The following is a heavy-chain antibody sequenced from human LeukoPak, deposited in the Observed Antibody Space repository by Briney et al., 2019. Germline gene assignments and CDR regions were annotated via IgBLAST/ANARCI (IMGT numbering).Heavy chain of an antibody. J-gene: IGHJ4*02. D-gene: IGHD2-2*01. CDR3: ARLWGGVVPADQSDY. V-gene: IGHV1-2*02. CDR2: MNPNSGDT. Sequence: ASVKVSCKASGYTFAAYYMHWVRQAPGQGLEWMGWMNPNSGDTNYAQKFQGRVTMTRDTSINTAYMELSSLTSDDTAVYYCARLWGGVVPADQSDYWGQGTLVTVSS. CDR1: GYTFAAYY.